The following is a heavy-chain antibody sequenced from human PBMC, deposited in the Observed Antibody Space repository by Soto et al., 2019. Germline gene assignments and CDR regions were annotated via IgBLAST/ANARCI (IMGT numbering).Heavy chain of an antibody. Sequence: GRSLRLCYAASGCKFRSYAVSRVREAPGKGLEWVSAISGSGGSTYYADSVKGRFTISRDNSKNTLYLQMNSLRAEDTAVYYCAKDQGTVDTAIRFGTAPGGVWGKGTTVTVSS. CDR3: AKDQGTVDTAIRFGTAPGGV. CDR2: ISGSGGST. D-gene: IGHD5-18*01. J-gene: IGHJ6*01. CDR1: GCKFRSYA. V-gene: IGHV3-23*01.